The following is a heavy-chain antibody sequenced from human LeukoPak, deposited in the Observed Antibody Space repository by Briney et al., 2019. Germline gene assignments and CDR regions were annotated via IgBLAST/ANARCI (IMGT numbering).Heavy chain of an antibody. J-gene: IGHJ3*02. CDR1: GFTFSSYG. D-gene: IGHD5-18*01. CDR3: AKVDSGYSYGYLLGAFDI. Sequence: GGSLRLSCAASGFTFSSYGMHWVRQAPAKGLEGVAFIRYDGSNKYYADSVKGRFTIYRDNSKNTLYLQMNSLRAEDTAVYYCAKVDSGYSYGYLLGAFDIWGQGTMVTVSS. CDR2: IRYDGSNK. V-gene: IGHV3-30*02.